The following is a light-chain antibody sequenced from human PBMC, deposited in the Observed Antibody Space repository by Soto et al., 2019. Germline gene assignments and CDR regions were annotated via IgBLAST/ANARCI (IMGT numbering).Light chain of an antibody. CDR2: ETN. Sequence: QSVLTQPPSVSAAPGQKVTISCSGSSSDVGDNYVSWYQHLPGTAPKLLIYETNKRPSGIPDRFSGSKSGTSATLGITGLQTGDEADYYCGTWDISLSADVFGTGTKLTVL. CDR1: SSDVGDNY. CDR3: GTWDISLSADV. J-gene: IGLJ1*01. V-gene: IGLV1-51*02.